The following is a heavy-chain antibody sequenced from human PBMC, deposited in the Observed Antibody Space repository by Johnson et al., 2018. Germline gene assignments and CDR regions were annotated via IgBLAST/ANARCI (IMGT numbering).Heavy chain of an antibody. CDR1: GGTFSSYA. CDR3: ARAQYSSSGHYYYGMDV. D-gene: IGHD6-6*01. CDR2: IIPIFGTA. J-gene: IGHJ6*02. V-gene: IGHV1-69*01. Sequence: VQLVETGAEVKKPGSSXKVSCKASGGTFSSYAISWVRQAPGQGLEWMGGIIPIFGTANYAQKFQGRVTITADESTSTAYMELSSLRSEDTAVYYCARAQYSSSGHYYYGMDVWGQGTTVTVSS.